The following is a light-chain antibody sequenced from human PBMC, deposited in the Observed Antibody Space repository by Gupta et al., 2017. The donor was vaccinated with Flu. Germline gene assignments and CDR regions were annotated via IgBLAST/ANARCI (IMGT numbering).Light chain of an antibody. CDR2: RAS. J-gene: IGKJ1*01. V-gene: IGKV4-1*01. Sequence: DIVITESPDSLAAALVERATSSRKSSQSVFYSSNRKNYLAWYQQRPGQSPKLLIYRASTRESGVPERFSGSGSGTNFTLTISSLQAEDVAVYFCQQRYHLPRTFGQGTKVEIK. CDR1: QSVFYSSNRKNY. CDR3: QQRYHLPRT.